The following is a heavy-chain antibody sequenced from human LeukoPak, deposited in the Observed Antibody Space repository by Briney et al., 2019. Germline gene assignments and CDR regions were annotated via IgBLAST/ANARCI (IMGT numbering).Heavy chain of an antibody. J-gene: IGHJ5*02. CDR1: GYTFTDYY. V-gene: IGHV1-2*02. CDR3: ARGGGDIVLMVYQNWFDP. CDR2: VNPHSGGT. D-gene: IGHD2-8*01. Sequence: ASVKVSCKASGYTFTDYYIHWVRQAPGHGLEWMGWVNPHSGGTNYAQKFQGRVTMTRDTSISTAYMELSRLRSDDTAVYYCARGGGDIVLMVYQNWFDPWGQGTLVTVSS.